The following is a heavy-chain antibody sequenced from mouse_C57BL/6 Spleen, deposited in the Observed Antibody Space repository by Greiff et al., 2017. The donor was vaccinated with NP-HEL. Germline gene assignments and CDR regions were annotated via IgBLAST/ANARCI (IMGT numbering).Heavy chain of an antibody. CDR1: GFSLTSYA. CDR2: IWTGGGT. V-gene: IGHV2-9-1*01. J-gene: IGHJ2*01. Sequence: QVQLQQSGPGLVAPSQSLSITCTVSGFSLTSYAISWVRQPPGKGLEWLGVIWTGGGTNYNSALKSRLSISKDNPKSQVFLKMNSLQTDDTARYYCARKSLTNWDGLDYWGQGTTLTVSS. CDR3: ARKSLTNWDGLDY. D-gene: IGHD4-1*01.